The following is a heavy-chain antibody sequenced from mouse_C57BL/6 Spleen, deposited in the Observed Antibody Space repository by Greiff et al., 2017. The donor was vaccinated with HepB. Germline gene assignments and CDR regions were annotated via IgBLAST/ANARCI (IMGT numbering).Heavy chain of an antibody. Sequence: QVQLQQSGAELVRPGASVTLSCKASGYTFPDYEMHWVKQPPVHGLEWIGAIDPETGGPAYNQKFKGKAILTADKSSSTAYMELRSLTSEDSAVYYWTRGEYGNYVFYAMDYWGQGTSVTVSS. CDR3: TRGEYGNYVFYAMDY. D-gene: IGHD2-10*02. J-gene: IGHJ4*01. CDR2: IDPETGGP. CDR1: GYTFPDYE. V-gene: IGHV1-15*01.